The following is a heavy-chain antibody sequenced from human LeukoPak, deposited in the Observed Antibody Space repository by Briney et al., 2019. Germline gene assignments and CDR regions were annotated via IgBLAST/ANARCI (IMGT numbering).Heavy chain of an antibody. D-gene: IGHD6-13*01. CDR3: ARDRGIAAAVGMDV. V-gene: IGHV4-39*07. CDR2: IYYSGST. Sequence: SETLSLTCTVSGGSISSSSYYWGWIRQPPGKGLEWIGSIYYSGSTYYNPSLKSRVTISVDTSKNQFSLKLSSVTAADTAVYYCARDRGIAAAVGMDVWGQGTTVTVSS. J-gene: IGHJ6*02. CDR1: GGSISSSSYY.